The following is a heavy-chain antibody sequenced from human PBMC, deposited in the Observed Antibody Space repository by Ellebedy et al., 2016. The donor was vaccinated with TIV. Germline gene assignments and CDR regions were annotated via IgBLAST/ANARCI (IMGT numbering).Heavy chain of an antibody. J-gene: IGHJ4*02. D-gene: IGHD5-24*01. V-gene: IGHV1-18*04. CDR3: ARVHHRDGYISPLDY. CDR1: GYTFTGYY. CDR2: ISAYNGNT. Sequence: ASVKVSCXASGYTFTGYYMHWVRQAPGQGLEWMGWISAYNGNTNYAQKFQGRVTITADESTSTAYMELSSLRSEDTAVYYCARVHHRDGYISPLDYWGQGTLVTVSS.